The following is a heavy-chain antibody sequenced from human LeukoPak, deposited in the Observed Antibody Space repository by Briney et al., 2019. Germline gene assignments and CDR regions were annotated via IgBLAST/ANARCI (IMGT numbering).Heavy chain of an antibody. CDR3: ARGRLVRFGGSYFYY. CDR2: INPSGGST. D-gene: IGHD3-16*01. Sequence: ASVKVSCKASGYTFTSYYMHWVRQAPGQGLEWMGIINPSGGSTSYAQKFQGRVTMTRDRSTSSVYMELSSLRSEDTAVYYCARGRLVRFGGSYFYYWGQGTLVTVSS. CDR1: GYTFTSYY. V-gene: IGHV1-46*03. J-gene: IGHJ4*02.